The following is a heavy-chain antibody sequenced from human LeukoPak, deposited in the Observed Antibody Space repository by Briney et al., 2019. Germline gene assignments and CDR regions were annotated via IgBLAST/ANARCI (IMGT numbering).Heavy chain of an antibody. D-gene: IGHD2-15*01. CDR1: GITFSNYW. CDR2: IKQDGSEK. J-gene: IGHJ4*02. Sequence: PGGSLRLSCAASGITFSNYWMSWVRQAPGKGLEWVANIKQDGSEKYSVDSVKGRFTISRDNAKNSLNLQMNSLRAEDTAVYYCARVLGGYCGGGNCYLRDHWGQGTLVTVSS. CDR3: ARVLGGYCGGGNCYLRDH. V-gene: IGHV3-7*01.